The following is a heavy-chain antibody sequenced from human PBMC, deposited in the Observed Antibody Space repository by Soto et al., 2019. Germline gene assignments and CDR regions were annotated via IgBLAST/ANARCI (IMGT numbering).Heavy chain of an antibody. Sequence: PSETLSLTCTVSGGSISSSSYYWGWIRQPPGKGLEWIGRIYYSGSTYYNPSLKSRVTISVDTSKNQFSLKLSSVTAADTAVYYCARGLNYGSGSYPSYYYYMDVWGKGTTVTVSS. V-gene: IGHV4-39*01. J-gene: IGHJ6*03. CDR2: IYYSGST. CDR3: ARGLNYGSGSYPSYYYYMDV. CDR1: GGSISSSSYY. D-gene: IGHD3-10*01.